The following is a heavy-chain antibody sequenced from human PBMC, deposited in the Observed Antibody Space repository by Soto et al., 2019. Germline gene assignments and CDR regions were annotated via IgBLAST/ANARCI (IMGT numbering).Heavy chain of an antibody. CDR2: IYSSGST. V-gene: IGHV4-4*07. J-gene: IGHJ4*02. CDR1: IGPIITYY. Sequence: PSETLSLTCTVSIGPIITYYWSWIWQPAGKGLEWIGRIYSSGSTLYNPSLKSRVTMSVDTSKKQISLKLNSVTAADTAVYYCAGGEAADYFDYWGQGTLVTVSS. D-gene: IGHD6-13*01. CDR3: AGGEAADYFDY.